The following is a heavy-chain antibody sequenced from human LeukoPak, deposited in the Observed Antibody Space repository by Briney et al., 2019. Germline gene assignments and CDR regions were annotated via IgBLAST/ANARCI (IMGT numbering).Heavy chain of an antibody. J-gene: IGHJ5*02. CDR3: ARDRGLGYFDP. D-gene: IGHD3-10*01. CDR1: GFTFSSYA. CDR2: IGGGGEST. V-gene: IGHV3-23*01. Sequence: GGSLRLSCAASGFTFSSYAMSWGRHAPGKGMEWVSTIGGGGESTYYAASVKARFTISRDNSKNTVYLQMNSLRAEDTAVYYCARDRGLGYFDPWGQGTLVTVSS.